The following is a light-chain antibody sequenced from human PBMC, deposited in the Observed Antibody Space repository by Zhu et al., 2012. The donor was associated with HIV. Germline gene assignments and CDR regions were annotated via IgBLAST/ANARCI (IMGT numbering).Light chain of an antibody. CDR2: AAS. CDR3: QHYVPSPMYT. J-gene: IGKJ2*01. CDR1: QSVSNY. Sequence: IVLTQSPAILSLSPGERVTLSCRASQSVSNYLAWYQQKYGQPPRLLIYAASKRASGIPARFSGSGSGTDFTLTISSLEPEDSAVYYCQHYVPSPMYTFGQGTKLEIK. V-gene: IGKV3-11*01.